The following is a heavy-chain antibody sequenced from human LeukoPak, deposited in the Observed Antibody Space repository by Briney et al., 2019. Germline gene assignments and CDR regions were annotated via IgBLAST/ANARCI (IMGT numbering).Heavy chain of an antibody. CDR3: ARDGDTAMVMASFLDY. CDR1: GCSFSSYG. D-gene: IGHD5-18*01. Sequence: GRSLRLSCAASGCSFSSYGMHWVRQAPGKGLVWVAVLWCDGSNKYYAYSVKGRFTISRANSNNPLFLQMNSLRAEDTAVYYCARDGDTAMVMASFLDYWGQGTLVTVSS. CDR2: LWCDGSNK. J-gene: IGHJ4*02. V-gene: IGHV3-33*01.